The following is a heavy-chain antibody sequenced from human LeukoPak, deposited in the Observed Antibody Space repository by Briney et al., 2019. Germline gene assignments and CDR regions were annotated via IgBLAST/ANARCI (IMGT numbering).Heavy chain of an antibody. CDR3: ARDYGGYYGSWNRGDYYYMDV. J-gene: IGHJ6*03. D-gene: IGHD3-10*01. V-gene: IGHV3-7*01. CDR1: GFTFSDYW. Sequence: GGSLRLSCAASGFTFSDYWMSWVRQAPGKGLEWVANIKQDESEEYYVDSVKGRFTISRDNAKNSLYLQMSSLRAEDTAVYYCARDYGGYYGSWNRGDYYYMDVWGKGTTVTVSS. CDR2: IKQDESEE.